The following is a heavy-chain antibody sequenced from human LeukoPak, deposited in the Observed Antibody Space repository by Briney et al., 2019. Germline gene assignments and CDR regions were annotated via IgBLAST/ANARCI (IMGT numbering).Heavy chain of an antibody. J-gene: IGHJ5*02. D-gene: IGHD3-3*01. CDR2: ISYDGSNK. CDR1: GFTFSSYG. V-gene: IGHV3-30*18. Sequence: GRSLRLSCAASGFTFSSYGMHWVRQAPGKGLEWVAVISYDGSNKYYADSVKGRFTISRDNSKNTLYLQMNSLRAEDTAVYYCAKGTYEDFWSGCQLDPWGQGTLVTVSS. CDR3: AKGTYEDFWSGCQLDP.